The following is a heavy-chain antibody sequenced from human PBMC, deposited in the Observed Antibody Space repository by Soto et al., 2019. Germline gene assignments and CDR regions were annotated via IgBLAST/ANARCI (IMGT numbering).Heavy chain of an antibody. V-gene: IGHV3-23*01. J-gene: IGHJ4*01. D-gene: IGHD3-16*01. CDR1: GFFFSSYT. CDR2: FSATSENT. Sequence: EVQLLESGGGLVQPGGSLRLSCVGSGFFFSSYTMTWVRQAPGKGLEWVSSFSATSENTYYADSVRGRFTISRDNSKNTLYLQMNSLTAEDTAMYYCAKAWDQHWVRLPFDYWAHVLLVIVSS. CDR3: AKAWDQHWVRLPFDY.